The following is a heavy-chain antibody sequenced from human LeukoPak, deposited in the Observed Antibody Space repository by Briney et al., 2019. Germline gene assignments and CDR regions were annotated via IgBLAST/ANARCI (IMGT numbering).Heavy chain of an antibody. J-gene: IGHJ4*02. CDR1: GITLSNYG. CDR2: I. Sequence: PGGSLRLSCAVSGITLSNYGMSWVRQAPGKGLEWVAGIKGRFTISRDNPKNTLFLQMNSLRAEDTAVYFCAKRGVVSRVILVGFHKEAYYFASWGQGALVTVS. D-gene: IGHD3-10*01. V-gene: IGHV3-23*01. CDR3: AKRGVVSRVILVGFHKEAYYFAS.